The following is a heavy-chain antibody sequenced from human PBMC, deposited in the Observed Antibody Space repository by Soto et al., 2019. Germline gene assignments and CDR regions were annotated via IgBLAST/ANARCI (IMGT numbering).Heavy chain of an antibody. J-gene: IGHJ6*02. CDR2: ISTYNGDT. CDR3: AKFRRYDFWSGPPDYGMDV. V-gene: IGHV1-18*01. CDR1: GYTFTSYG. Sequence: ASVKVCCKASGYTFTSYGISWVRQAPGQGLEWMGWISTYNGDTSYAQEVQGRVTMTTDTSTSTAYMELRSLRSDDTAVYYCAKFRRYDFWSGPPDYGMDVWGQGTTVTVSS. D-gene: IGHD3-3*01.